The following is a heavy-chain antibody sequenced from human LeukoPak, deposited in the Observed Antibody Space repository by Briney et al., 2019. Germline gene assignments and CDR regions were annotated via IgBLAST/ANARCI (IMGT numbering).Heavy chain of an antibody. V-gene: IGHV1-18*04. D-gene: IGHD3-10*01. CDR1: GYTFTSYG. Sequence: ASVKVSCKASGYTFTSYGISWVRQAPGQGLEWMGWISAYNGNTNYAQKLQGRVTMTTDTSTSTAYMELRSLRSDDTAVYYCARDEVRRFGEHPYFDYWGQGTLVTVSS. CDR2: ISAYNGNT. CDR3: ARDEVRRFGEHPYFDY. J-gene: IGHJ4*02.